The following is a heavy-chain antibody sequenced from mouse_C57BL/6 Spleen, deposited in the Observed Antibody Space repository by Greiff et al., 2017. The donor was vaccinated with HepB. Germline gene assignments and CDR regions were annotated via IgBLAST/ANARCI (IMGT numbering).Heavy chain of an antibody. J-gene: IGHJ1*03. CDR3: ARSTKLGYFDF. CDR1: GFNIKDYY. Sequence: EVQLQQSGAELVKPGASVKLSCTASGFNIKDYYMHWVQQKTEQGLEWIGRIDPETGDTKYAPKFQGKATITADTSSNAAYLQLISLTSEDTAVYYCARSTKLGYFDFWGTGTTVTVSS. CDR2: IDPETGDT. D-gene: IGHD2-14*01. V-gene: IGHV14-2*01.